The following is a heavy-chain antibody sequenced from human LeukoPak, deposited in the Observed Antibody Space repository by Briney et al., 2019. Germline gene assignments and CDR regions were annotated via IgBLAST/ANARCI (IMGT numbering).Heavy chain of an antibody. CDR1: GFTFSSYA. V-gene: IGHV3-23*01. CDR2: ISNSGGST. D-gene: IGHD3-22*01. Sequence: GGSLRLSCAASGFTFSSYAMSWVRQAPGKGQEWVSGISNSGGSTYYADSVKGRFTISRDNSKNTLYLQMNSLRAEDTVVYYCAKDRTYYYDSSGYPGLLDYWGQGTLVTVSS. J-gene: IGHJ4*02. CDR3: AKDRTYYYDSSGYPGLLDY.